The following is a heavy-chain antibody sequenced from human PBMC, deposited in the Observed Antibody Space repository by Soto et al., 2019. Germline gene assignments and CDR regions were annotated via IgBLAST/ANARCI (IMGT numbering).Heavy chain of an antibody. CDR3: ARDVDTTSHLNWFDP. J-gene: IGHJ5*02. Sequence: QVQLVESGGGVVQPGRSLRLSCEVSGFSLSGYGMHWVRQTPGKGLEWVAVIWYDGTTKNYADSVKGRFTTFRDSSKNTVYLQMDSLKVEDTAVYYCARDVDTTSHLNWFDPWGQGVMVTVSS. CDR2: IWYDGTTK. D-gene: IGHD1-1*01. V-gene: IGHV3-33*01. CDR1: GFSLSGYG.